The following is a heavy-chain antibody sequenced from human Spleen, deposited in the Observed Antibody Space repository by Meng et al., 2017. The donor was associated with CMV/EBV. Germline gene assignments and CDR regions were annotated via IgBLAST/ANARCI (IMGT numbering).Heavy chain of an antibody. V-gene: IGHV1-2*02. Sequence: SGYTFSAFYIHWVRQAPGQGPEWMGWINPNSGYTNVAQKFQGRVTMTRDTSITTAYMELSRLRSDDTALYHCVRDRIGESGFYYALDVWGQGTTVTVSS. CDR2: INPNSGYT. CDR3: VRDRIGESGFYYALDV. J-gene: IGHJ6*02. D-gene: IGHD2-21*01. CDR1: GYTFSAFY.